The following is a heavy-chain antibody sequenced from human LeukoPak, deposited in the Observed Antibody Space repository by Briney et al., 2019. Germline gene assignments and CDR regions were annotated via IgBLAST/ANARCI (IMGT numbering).Heavy chain of an antibody. D-gene: IGHD5-18*01. CDR2: INPNSGGT. V-gene: IGHV1-2*02. CDR1: GYTFTGYY. J-gene: IGHJ4*02. CDR3: AREYRGYSYGPPFDY. Sequence: GASVKVSCKASGYTFTGYYMHWVRQAPGQGLEWMGWINPNSGGTNYAQRFQGRVTMTRDTSISTAYMELSRLRSDDTAVYYCAREYRGYSYGPPFDYWGQGTLVTVSS.